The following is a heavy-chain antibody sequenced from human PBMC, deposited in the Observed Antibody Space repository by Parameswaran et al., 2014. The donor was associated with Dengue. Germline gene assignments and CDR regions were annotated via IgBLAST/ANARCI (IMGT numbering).Heavy chain of an antibody. D-gene: IGHD1-1*01. J-gene: IGHJ4*02. Sequence: RWIRQPPGKGLEWVSVIYSGGSTYYADSVKGRFTISRDNSKNTLYLQMNSLRAEDTAVYYCARDMGGNDDYWGQGTLVTVSS. CDR3: ARDMGGNDDY. V-gene: IGHV3-53*01. CDR2: IYSGGST.